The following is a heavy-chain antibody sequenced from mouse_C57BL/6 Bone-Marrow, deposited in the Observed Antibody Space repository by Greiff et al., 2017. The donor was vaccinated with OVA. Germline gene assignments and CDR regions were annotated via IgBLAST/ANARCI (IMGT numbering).Heavy chain of an antibody. CDR1: GFTFSSYT. CDR3: AREITTVVGAY. D-gene: IGHD1-1*01. V-gene: IGHV5-9*01. Sequence: EVMLVESGGGLVKPGGSLKLSCAASGFTFSSYTMSWVRQTPEKRLEWVATISGGGGNTYYPDSVKGRFTISRDNAKNTLYLQMSSLRSEDTALYYCAREITTVVGAYWGQGTLVTVSA. J-gene: IGHJ3*01. CDR2: ISGGGGNT.